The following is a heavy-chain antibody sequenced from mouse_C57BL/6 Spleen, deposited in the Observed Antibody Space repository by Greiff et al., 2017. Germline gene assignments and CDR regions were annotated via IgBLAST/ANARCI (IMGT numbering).Heavy chain of an antibody. V-gene: IGHV5-17*01. CDR2: ISSGSSTI. CDR3: AREDYYGSSYARDY. J-gene: IGHJ4*01. D-gene: IGHD1-1*01. CDR1: GFTFSDYG. Sequence: DVKLQESGGGLVKPGGSLKLSCAASGFTFSDYGMHWVRQAPEKGLEWVAYISSGSSTIYYADTVKGRFTISRDNAKNTLFLQMTSLRSEDTAMYYCAREDYYGSSYARDYWGQGTSVTVSS.